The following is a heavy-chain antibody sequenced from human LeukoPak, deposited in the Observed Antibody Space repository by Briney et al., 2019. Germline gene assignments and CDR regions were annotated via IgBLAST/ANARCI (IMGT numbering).Heavy chain of an antibody. D-gene: IGHD1-26*01. V-gene: IGHV3-7*01. Sequence: PGGSLRLSCAASGFTFSSYCMSWVRQAPGKGLEWVANIKQDGSEKYYVDSVKGRFTISRDNAKNSLFLQMNSLRAEDTAVYYCARDLSGWELQEYWGQGTLVTVSS. CDR2: IKQDGSEK. J-gene: IGHJ4*02. CDR1: GFTFSSYC. CDR3: ARDLSGWELQEY.